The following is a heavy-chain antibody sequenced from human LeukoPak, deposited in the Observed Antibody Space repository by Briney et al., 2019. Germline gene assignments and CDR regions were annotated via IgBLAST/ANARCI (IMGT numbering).Heavy chain of an antibody. Sequence: GGSLRLSCAASGFTFSSYGMHWVRQAPGKGLERVAFIRYDGSNKYYADSVKGRFTVSRDNSKNTLYLQMNSLRAEDTAVYYCAKGGYDYVWGKFDYWGQGTLVTVSS. D-gene: IGHD3-16*01. V-gene: IGHV3-30*02. J-gene: IGHJ4*02. CDR1: GFTFSSYG. CDR3: AKGGYDYVWGKFDY. CDR2: IRYDGSNK.